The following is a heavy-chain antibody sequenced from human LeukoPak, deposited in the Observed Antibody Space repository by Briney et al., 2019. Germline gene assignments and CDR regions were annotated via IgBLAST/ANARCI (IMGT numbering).Heavy chain of an antibody. Sequence: KPSETLSLTCTVSGGSISSYYWSWIRQPAEKGLEWIGRIYSSGSTNYNPSLKSRVTMPVDTSKNQFSLKLSSVTAADTAVYYCAGERTVDTAMVGFDYWGQGTLVTVSS. D-gene: IGHD5-18*01. CDR3: AGERTVDTAMVGFDY. CDR1: GGSISSYY. CDR2: IYSSGST. V-gene: IGHV4-4*07. J-gene: IGHJ4*02.